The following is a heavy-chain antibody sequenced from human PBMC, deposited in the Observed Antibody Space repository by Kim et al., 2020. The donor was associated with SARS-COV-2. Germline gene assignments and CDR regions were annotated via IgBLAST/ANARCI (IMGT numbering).Heavy chain of an antibody. J-gene: IGHJ4*02. CDR2: IYTSGST. V-gene: IGHV4-4*07. Sequence: SETLSLTCTVSGGSISSYYWSWIRQPAGKGLEWIGRIYTSGSTNYNPSLKSRVTMSVDTSKNQFSLKLSSVTAADTAVYYCASVGYYTNGVCSDYWGQGTLVTVSS. CDR3: ASVGYYTNGVCSDY. CDR1: GGSISSYY. D-gene: IGHD2-8*01.